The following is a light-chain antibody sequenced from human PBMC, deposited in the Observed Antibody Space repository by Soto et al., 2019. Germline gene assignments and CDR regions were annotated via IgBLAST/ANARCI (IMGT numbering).Light chain of an antibody. V-gene: IGLV1-44*01. J-gene: IGLJ2*01. CDR3: SSYTSSNTLVVL. CDR2: TNN. CDR1: SSNVETNT. Sequence: QSVLTQPPSASGTPGQTVTISCSGSSSNVETNTVNWYQHLPGTAPKLLIHTNNQRPSGVPDRFSGSRSGTSASLAISGLQSEDEAEYYCSSYTSSNTLVVLFGEGTKLTVL.